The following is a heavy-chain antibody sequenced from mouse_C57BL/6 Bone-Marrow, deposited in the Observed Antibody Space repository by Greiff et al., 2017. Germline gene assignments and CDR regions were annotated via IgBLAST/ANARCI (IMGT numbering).Heavy chain of an antibody. CDR2: IYPGGGYT. V-gene: IGHV1-63*01. CDR1: GYTFTNYW. Sequence: VQLQQSGAELVRPGTSVKMSCKASGYTFTNYWIGWAKQRPGHGLEWIGDIYPGGGYTNYNEKFKGKATLTADKSSSTAYMQFSSLTSEDSAICYCAREFHWYFDVWGTGTTVTVSS. CDR3: AREFHWYFDV. J-gene: IGHJ1*03.